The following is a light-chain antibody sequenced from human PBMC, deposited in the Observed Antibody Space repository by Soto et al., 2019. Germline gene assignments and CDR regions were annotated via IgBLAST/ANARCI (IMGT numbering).Light chain of an antibody. J-gene: IGKJ1*01. Sequence: EIEMTQFPATLSVSPGERATLSCRASQSVSSSLAWYQQKPGQAPRLLIYGASTRATGIPARFSGSGSGTEFTLTISSLQSEDFAVYYCQQYNNRPPETFGQGTKV. CDR3: QQYNNRPPET. CDR1: QSVSSS. CDR2: GAS. V-gene: IGKV3-15*01.